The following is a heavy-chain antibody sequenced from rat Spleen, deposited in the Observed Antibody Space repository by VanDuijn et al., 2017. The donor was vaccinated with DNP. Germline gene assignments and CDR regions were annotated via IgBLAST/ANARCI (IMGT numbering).Heavy chain of an antibody. CDR3: TREGGTTLAY. CDR2: ISNTGDNT. Sequence: EVQLAESGGGLVQPGRSLKLSCAASGFTFSDYYMAWVRQAPTKGLEWVATISNTGDNTYYSDSVKGRFSLSRDNAQNTLYLQMNSLRSEDTATYYCTREGGTTLAYWGQGTLVTVSS. J-gene: IGHJ3*01. CDR1: GFTFSDYY. D-gene: IGHD1-5*01. V-gene: IGHV5-20*01.